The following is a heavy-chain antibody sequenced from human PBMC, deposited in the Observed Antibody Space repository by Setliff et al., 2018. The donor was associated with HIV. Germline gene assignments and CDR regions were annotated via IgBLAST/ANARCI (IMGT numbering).Heavy chain of an antibody. CDR2: IIPIFGTA. CDR3: ARGPKVYCSNTNCYNFGFDP. Sequence: SVKVSCKASGGSGGTFSSNTISWVRQAPGQGLEWMGGIIPIFGTANYAQKFQGRVTITADESTSTAYMELSSLRYEDTAVYYCARGPKVYCSNTNCYNFGFDPWGQGTLVTVSS. CDR1: GGSGGTFSSNT. D-gene: IGHD2-2*02. J-gene: IGHJ5*02. V-gene: IGHV1-69*13.